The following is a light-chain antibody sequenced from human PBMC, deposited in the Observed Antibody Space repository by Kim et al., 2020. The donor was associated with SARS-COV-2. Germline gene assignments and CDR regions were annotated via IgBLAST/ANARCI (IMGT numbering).Light chain of an antibody. CDR3: NSRDNNDNVL. CDR2: GKN. V-gene: IGLV3-19*01. Sequence: SSELTQDPAVSVALGQTVRITCQGDSLRSYYTTWFQQKPGQAPIVVVYGKNNRPSGIPARFSGSSSGNTASLTITGTQAGDEADYYCNSRDNNDNVLFGGGTRRTVL. J-gene: IGLJ2*01. CDR1: SLRSYY.